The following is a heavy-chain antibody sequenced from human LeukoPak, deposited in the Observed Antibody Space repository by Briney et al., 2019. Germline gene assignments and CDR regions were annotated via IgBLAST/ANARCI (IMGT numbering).Heavy chain of an antibody. CDR2: INANSGGT. D-gene: IGHD3-22*01. CDR1: GYTFTGYY. Sequence: ASVKVSCKASGYTFTGYYIHWLRQAPRQGLEWMGWINANSGGTNYAQKFQGRVTMTRDTSISTAYMELSRLRSDDAAVYYCARDTRYYYDSSAYYRSAAFDIWGQGTMVTVSS. V-gene: IGHV1-2*02. CDR3: ARDTRYYYDSSAYYRSAAFDI. J-gene: IGHJ3*02.